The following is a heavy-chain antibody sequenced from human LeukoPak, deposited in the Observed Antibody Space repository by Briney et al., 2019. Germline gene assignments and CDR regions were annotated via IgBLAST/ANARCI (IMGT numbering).Heavy chain of an antibody. D-gene: IGHD3-16*02. Sequence: SETLSLTCAVYGGSFSGYYWSWIRQPPGKGLEWIGEINHSGSTNYNPSLKSRVTISVDMSKNQFSLKLSSVTAADTAVYYCARGPYDYVWGSYRSFDYWGQGTLVTVSS. V-gene: IGHV4-34*01. CDR1: GGSFSGYY. CDR3: ARGPYDYVWGSYRSFDY. CDR2: INHSGST. J-gene: IGHJ4*02.